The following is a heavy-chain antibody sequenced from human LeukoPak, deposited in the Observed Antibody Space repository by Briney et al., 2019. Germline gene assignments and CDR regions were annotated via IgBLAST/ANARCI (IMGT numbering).Heavy chain of an antibody. J-gene: IGHJ4*02. Sequence: GGSLRLSCAASGFSVSGDYMSCVREAPGKGVEWVAFISYDGSNKYYADSVKGRFTISRDNSKNTLYLQMNSLRAEDTAVYYCARGLGALDYWGQGTLVTVSS. CDR1: GFSVSGDY. D-gene: IGHD1-26*01. CDR3: ARGLGALDY. V-gene: IGHV3-30*03. CDR2: ISYDGSNK.